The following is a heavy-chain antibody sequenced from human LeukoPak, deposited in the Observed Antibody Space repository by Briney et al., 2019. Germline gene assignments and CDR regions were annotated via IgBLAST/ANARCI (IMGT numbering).Heavy chain of an antibody. V-gene: IGHV1-2*02. Sequence: ASVKVSCKASGYTFTAYYMHWVRQAPGQGLEWMGWINPTRAGTKYAQKFQDRVTLTRDTSINTAFMELSRLRSDDTAVYYCARGNDNIWGSYPSGFGGQGTLVTVSS. CDR3: ARGNDNIWGSYPSGF. CDR1: GYTFTAYY. CDR2: INPTRAGT. D-gene: IGHD3-16*02. J-gene: IGHJ4*02.